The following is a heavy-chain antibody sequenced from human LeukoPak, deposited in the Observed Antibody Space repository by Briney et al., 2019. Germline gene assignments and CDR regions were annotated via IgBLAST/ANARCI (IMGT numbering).Heavy chain of an antibody. J-gene: IGHJ4*02. D-gene: IGHD4-17*01. CDR1: GFNVSSNY. Sequence: GGSLRLSCAASGFNVSSNYMSWVRQAPGKGLEWVSVIYSGGSTYYADSVKGRFTISRDNSKNTLYLQMNSLRAEDTAVYYCARRYGDYGESDYWGQGTLVTVSS. CDR2: IYSGGST. V-gene: IGHV3-53*01. CDR3: ARRYGDYGESDY.